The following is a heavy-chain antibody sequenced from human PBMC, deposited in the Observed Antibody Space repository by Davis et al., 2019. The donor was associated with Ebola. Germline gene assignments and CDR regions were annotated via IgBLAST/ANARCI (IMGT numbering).Heavy chain of an antibody. V-gene: IGHV1-18*01. CDR1: GGTFSSYA. CDR3: ARDGRPFYSGRYPGNCDY. CDR2: ISTYTGDT. Sequence: ASVKVSCKASGGTFSSYAITWVRQAPGQGLEWMGWISTYTGDTNYEQNLQGRVTMTTDTSTSTAYMELRSLRSDDTAVYYCARDGRPFYSGRYPGNCDYWGQGTLVTVSS. J-gene: IGHJ4*02. D-gene: IGHD1-26*01.